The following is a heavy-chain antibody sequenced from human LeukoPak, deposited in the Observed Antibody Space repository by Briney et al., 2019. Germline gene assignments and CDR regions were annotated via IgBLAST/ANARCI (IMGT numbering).Heavy chain of an antibody. CDR2: IYHSGST. J-gene: IGHJ4*02. D-gene: IGHD1-26*01. V-gene: IGHV4-30-2*01. CDR1: GGSISSGGYS. Sequence: TPSETLSLTCAVSGGSISSGGYSWSWIRQPPGKGLEWIGYIYHSGSTYYNPSLKSRVTISVDRSKNQFSLKLSSVTAADTAVYYCARLGDSGSYADYYFDYWGQGTLVTVSS. CDR3: ARLGDSGSYADYYFDY.